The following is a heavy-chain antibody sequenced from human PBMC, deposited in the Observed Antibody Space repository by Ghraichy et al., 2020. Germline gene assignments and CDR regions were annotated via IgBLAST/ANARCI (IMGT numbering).Heavy chain of an antibody. J-gene: IGHJ4*02. V-gene: IGHV3-64D*06. CDR1: GFTFSSHA. CDR2: ISSNGGST. CDR3: VKDDLCSITSCYLPFDF. D-gene: IGHD2-2*01. Sequence: GGSLRLSCSASGFTFSSHAMHWVRQAPGKGLEYVSSISSNGGSTYYADSVKGRFTISRDNSKNTLNLQMSSLRAEDTAVYYCVKDDLCSITSCYLPFDFWGQGTLVTVSS.